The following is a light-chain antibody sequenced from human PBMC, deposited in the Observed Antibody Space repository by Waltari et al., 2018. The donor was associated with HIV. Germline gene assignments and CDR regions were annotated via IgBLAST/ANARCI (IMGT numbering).Light chain of an antibody. CDR2: DAS. V-gene: IGKV3-11*01. CDR1: ESVHKY. CDR3: QHRVSWPPIT. Sequence: EIMFTQSPPTLSLSPGERATISCRASESVHKYVVWFQQKPGQAPRLVIYDASNRATGIPARFSGSGSGTDFTLSITNVEPEDFAVYYCQHRVSWPPITFGQGTRLE. J-gene: IGKJ5*01.